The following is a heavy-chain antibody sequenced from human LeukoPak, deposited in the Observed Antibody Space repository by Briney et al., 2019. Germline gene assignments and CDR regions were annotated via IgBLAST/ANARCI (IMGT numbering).Heavy chain of an antibody. CDR1: DLTFSNYE. V-gene: IGHV3-48*03. CDR3: ARGRYDFWSGPRAYYFDY. D-gene: IGHD3-3*01. J-gene: IGHJ4*01. CDR2: ISSSSSTI. Sequence: GGSLRLSXTSSDLTFSNYEMHWVRQAPGKGLDWVSYISSSSSTIYYADSVEGRFTISRDNAKNSLYLQMNSLRAEDTAIYYCARGRYDFWSGPRAYYFDYWGQGTLVTVSS.